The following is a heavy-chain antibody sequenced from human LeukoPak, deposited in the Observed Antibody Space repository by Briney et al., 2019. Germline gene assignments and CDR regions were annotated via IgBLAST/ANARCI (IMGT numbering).Heavy chain of an antibody. D-gene: IGHD2-2*02. Sequence: GGSLRLSCAASGFTFSSYGMHWVRQAPGKGLEWVAVISYDGSNKYYADSVKGRFTISRDNSKNTLYLQMNSLRAEDTAVYYCAKVAIRREYYFDYWGQGTLVTVSS. J-gene: IGHJ4*02. CDR2: ISYDGSNK. V-gene: IGHV3-30*18. CDR1: GFTFSSYG. CDR3: AKVAIRREYYFDY.